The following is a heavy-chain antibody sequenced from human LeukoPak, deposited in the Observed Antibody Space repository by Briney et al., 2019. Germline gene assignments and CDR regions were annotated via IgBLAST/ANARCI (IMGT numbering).Heavy chain of an antibody. J-gene: IGHJ5*02. CDR1: GFTFSSYA. CDR2: ISGSGGST. D-gene: IGHD3-9*01. CDR3: AKDRYFDWTTNWFDP. Sequence: GGSLRLSCAASGFTFSSYAMSWVRQAPGKGLEWVSAISGSGGSTYYADSVKGRFTISRDNSKNTLYLQMNSLRAEDTAVYYCAKDRYFDWTTNWFDPWGQGTLVTVSS. V-gene: IGHV3-23*01.